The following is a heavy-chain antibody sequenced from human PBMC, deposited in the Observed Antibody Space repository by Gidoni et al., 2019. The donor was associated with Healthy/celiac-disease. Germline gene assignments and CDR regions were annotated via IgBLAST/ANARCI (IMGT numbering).Heavy chain of an antibody. CDR1: GFTFSSYA. Sequence: QVQLVESGGGVVQPGRSLRLSCAASGFTFSSYAMHWVRQAPGKGLEWVAVISYDGSNKYYADSVKGRFTISRDNSKNTLYLQMNSLRAEDTAVYYCASWSSSWQQDYYYYYMDVWGKGTTVTVSS. V-gene: IGHV3-30-3*01. CDR3: ASWSSSWQQDYYYYYMDV. CDR2: ISYDGSNK. D-gene: IGHD6-13*01. J-gene: IGHJ6*03.